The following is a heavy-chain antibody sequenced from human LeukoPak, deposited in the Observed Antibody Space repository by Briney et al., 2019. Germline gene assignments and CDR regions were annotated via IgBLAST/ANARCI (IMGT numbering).Heavy chain of an antibody. V-gene: IGHV3-23*01. Sequence: GGSLRLSCAASGFTFSRYVMGWVRQAPGKGLEWVSAISGSGATTYYADAVKGRFTISRDNSRNTLYLQMHSLGGQDTAVYYCANTVVRGVASMDVWGRAATVTVSS. CDR2: ISGSGATT. J-gene: IGHJ6*02. D-gene: IGHD3-10*01. CDR3: ANTVVRGVASMDV. CDR1: GFTFSRYV.